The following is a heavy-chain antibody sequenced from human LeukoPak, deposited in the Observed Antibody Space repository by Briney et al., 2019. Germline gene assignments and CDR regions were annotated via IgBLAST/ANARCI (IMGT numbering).Heavy chain of an antibody. CDR1: GYTLSDLS. CDR3: ARDPYYDSSGYYYGGDY. D-gene: IGHD3-22*01. Sequence: GASVKVSCKVSGYTLSDLSMHWVRQAPGKGLEWMGSFALEDGEKVYAQKFQGRVTMTEDTSTDTAYMELSSLRSEDTAVYYCARDPYYDSSGYYYGGDYWGQGTLVTVFS. V-gene: IGHV1-24*01. CDR2: FALEDGEK. J-gene: IGHJ4*02.